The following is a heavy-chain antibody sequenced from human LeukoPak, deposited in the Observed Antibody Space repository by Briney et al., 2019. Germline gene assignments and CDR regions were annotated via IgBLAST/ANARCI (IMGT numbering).Heavy chain of an antibody. CDR1: GFTFSSYW. CDR3: ALASYYSDSSGYFGY. J-gene: IGHJ4*02. D-gene: IGHD3-22*01. V-gene: IGHV3-74*01. CDR2: INSDGSST. Sequence: GGSLRLSCAASGFTFSSYWMHWVRQAPGKGLVWVSRINSDGSSTYYADSLKGRFTISRDNSKNTLYLQMNSLRAEDTAVYYFALASYYSDSSGYFGYWGQGTLVTVSS.